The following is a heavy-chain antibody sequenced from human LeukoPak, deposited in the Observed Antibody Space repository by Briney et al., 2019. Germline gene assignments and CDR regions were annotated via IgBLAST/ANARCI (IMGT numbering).Heavy chain of an antibody. CDR1: GGSLSIYY. V-gene: IGHV4-59*01. Sequence: SETLSLTCTVSGGSLSIYYSSWIRQPPEKGLECIGYIYYSVSTNYHPSLKTRVTISVDKPKNQFSLNRSSVTAADTAVYYCARGGYDCWSGSKNWFDPWGQGTLVTVSS. D-gene: IGHD3-3*01. CDR2: IYYSVST. CDR3: ARGGYDCWSGSKNWFDP. J-gene: IGHJ5*02.